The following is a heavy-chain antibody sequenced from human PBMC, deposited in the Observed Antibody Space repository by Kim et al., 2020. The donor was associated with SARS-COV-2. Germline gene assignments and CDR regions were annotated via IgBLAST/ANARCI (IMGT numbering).Heavy chain of an antibody. CDR2: ISYDGRND. CDR3: TKAQGGYFGAFDD. CDR1: GFSFSSYG. D-gene: IGHD5-18*01. Sequence: GGSLRLSCAASGFSFSSYGMHWVRRAPGKGLEWVGVISYDGRNDYYADSVRGRFTISRDNSKNTLYLQINSLRVEDTAVYYCTKAQGGYFGAFDDWGQGTLVTVSS. J-gene: IGHJ4*02. V-gene: IGHV3-30*18.